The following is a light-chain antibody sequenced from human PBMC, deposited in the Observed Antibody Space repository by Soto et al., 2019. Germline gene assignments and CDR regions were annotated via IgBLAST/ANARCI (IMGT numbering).Light chain of an antibody. CDR2: DAS. CDR3: QQYDTYSRT. Sequence: DIQMTQSPSTLSASVGDRVSITFRASQSFSGTLAWYQQKPGKAPKLLMFDASTLERGVPSRFSGSGSGTEFTLTIGSPQPDDFATYYCQQYDTYSRTFGQGTKVDIK. J-gene: IGKJ1*01. CDR1: QSFSGT. V-gene: IGKV1-5*01.